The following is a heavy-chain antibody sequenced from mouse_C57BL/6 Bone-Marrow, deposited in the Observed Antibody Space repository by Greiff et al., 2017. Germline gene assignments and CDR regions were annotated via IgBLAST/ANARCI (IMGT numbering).Heavy chain of an antibody. Sequence: VQLQQPGAELVKPGASVKLSCKASGYTFTSYWMHWVKQRPGQGLEWIGMIHPNSGSTNYNEKFESKATLTVDKSSSTAYMQLSSLTSEDSAVYYCAREDGYGPYYAMDYWGQGTSVTVSS. V-gene: IGHV1-64*01. J-gene: IGHJ4*01. CDR1: GYTFTSYW. CDR2: IHPNSGST. CDR3: AREDGYGPYYAMDY. D-gene: IGHD2-2*01.